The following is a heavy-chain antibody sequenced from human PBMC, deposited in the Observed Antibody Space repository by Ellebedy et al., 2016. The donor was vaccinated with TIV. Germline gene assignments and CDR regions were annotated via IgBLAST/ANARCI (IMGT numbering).Heavy chain of an antibody. D-gene: IGHD3-22*01. V-gene: IGHV4-59*01. CDR1: GGSISGYY. Sequence: SETLSLTXSVSGGSISGYYWGWIRQPPGKGLEWIGYISYGGRTNYSPSLKSRVTMSVDTSKNQFSLKLSSLTAADTAVYFCARDSGTGRFGYSLDHWGQGTLVTVSS. CDR3: ARDSGTGRFGYSLDH. J-gene: IGHJ4*02. CDR2: ISYGGRT.